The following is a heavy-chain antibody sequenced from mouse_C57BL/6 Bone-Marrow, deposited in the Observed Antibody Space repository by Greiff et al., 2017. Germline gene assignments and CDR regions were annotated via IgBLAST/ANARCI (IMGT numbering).Heavy chain of an antibody. CDR2: IYPGSGNT. Sequence: QVQLKQSGPELVKPGASVKISCKASGYSFTSYYIHWVKQRPGQGLEWIGWIYPGSGNTKYNEKFKGKATLTADTSSSTAYMQLSSLTSEDSAVYYCKGYDACYWCFDVWGKGTTVTVSS. CDR3: KGYDACYWCFDV. D-gene: IGHD3-2*02. V-gene: IGHV1-66*01. CDR1: GYSFTSYY. J-gene: IGHJ1*03.